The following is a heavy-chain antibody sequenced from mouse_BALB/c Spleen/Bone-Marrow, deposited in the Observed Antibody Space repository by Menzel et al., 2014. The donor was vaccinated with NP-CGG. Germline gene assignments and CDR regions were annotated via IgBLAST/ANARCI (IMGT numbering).Heavy chain of an antibody. V-gene: IGHV7-3*02. J-gene: IGHJ2*01. CDR1: RFTFTDYY. D-gene: IGHD2-3*01. Sequence: EVKLVESGGGLVQPGGSLRLSCATSRFTFTDYYMNWVRQPPGKALEWLGFIRNKANGYTTEYSASVKGRFTISRDNSQSILYLQMNTLRAEDSATYYCARDMGGLLFDYWGQGTTLTVSS. CDR2: IRNKANGYTT. CDR3: ARDMGGLLFDY.